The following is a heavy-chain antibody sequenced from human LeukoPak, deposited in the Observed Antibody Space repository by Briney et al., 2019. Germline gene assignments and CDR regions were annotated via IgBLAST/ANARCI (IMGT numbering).Heavy chain of an antibody. D-gene: IGHD6-6*01. J-gene: IGHJ4*02. CDR2: IIPILGIA. Sequence: SVKVSFKASGGTFSSYAISWVRQAPGQGLEWMGRIIPILGIANYAQKFQGRVTITADKSTSTAYMELSSLRSEDTAVYYCARDPYSSSYYPDYWGQGTLVTVSS. V-gene: IGHV1-69*04. CDR3: ARDPYSSSYYPDY. CDR1: GGTFSSYA.